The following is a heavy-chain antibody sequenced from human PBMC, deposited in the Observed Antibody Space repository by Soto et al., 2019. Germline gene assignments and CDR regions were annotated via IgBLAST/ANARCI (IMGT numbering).Heavy chain of an antibody. CDR2: ITNTGDNT. V-gene: IGHV3-23*01. Sequence: EVQLLESGGGLVQPGGSLRLSCAASAFTFSSSAMTWVRQAPGQGLEWLSTITNTGDNTYYADSVKGRFTISRGDSKSTVYLQMSGLRAEDTAVYHCVKGGWGTVVDYWGQGAPVTVSS. J-gene: IGHJ4*02. D-gene: IGHD3-16*01. CDR1: AFTFSSSA. CDR3: VKGGWGTVVDY.